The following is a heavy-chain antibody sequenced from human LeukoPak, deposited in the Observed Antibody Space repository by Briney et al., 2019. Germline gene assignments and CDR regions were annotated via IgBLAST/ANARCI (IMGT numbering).Heavy chain of an antibody. CDR3: LNEHGG. V-gene: IGHV1-2*02. J-gene: IGHJ4*02. CDR1: GYTFTGSY. CDR2: ISPASGAT. D-gene: IGHD1-1*01. Sequence: ASVTVSCKASGYTFTGSYMHWVRQAPGQGFEWIGWISPASGATKYAQNFQGRVTSTTDTSITTAYMELSSLTSDGTASYYCLNEHGGWGQGTPVTVSS.